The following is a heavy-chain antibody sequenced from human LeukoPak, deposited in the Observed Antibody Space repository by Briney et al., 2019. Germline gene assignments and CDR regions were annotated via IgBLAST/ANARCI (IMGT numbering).Heavy chain of an antibody. Sequence: GGSLRLSCAASGFTFSSYWMTWVRQAPGKGLEWVANIKQDGGEKYYLDSVKGRFTISRDNAKNSLYLQMNSLRAEDIAVYYCARVSAEWLLFYWGQGTLVTVSS. CDR2: IKQDGGEK. V-gene: IGHV3-7*01. CDR1: GFTFSSYW. J-gene: IGHJ4*02. D-gene: IGHD3-3*01. CDR3: ARVSAEWLLFY.